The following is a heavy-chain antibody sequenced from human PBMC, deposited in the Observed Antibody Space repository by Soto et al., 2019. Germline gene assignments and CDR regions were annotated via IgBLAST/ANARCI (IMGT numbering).Heavy chain of an antibody. V-gene: IGHV1-18*04. CDR2: ISAYNGNT. D-gene: IGHD3-3*01. CDR3: ARDGLGILGYYDFWSGYLYCSGGSCYFDY. CDR1: GYTFTSYG. J-gene: IGHJ4*02. Sequence: ASVKVSCKASGYTFTSYGISWVRQAPGQGLEWMGWISAYNGNTNYAQKLQGRVTITTDTSTSTAYVELRSLRSDDTAVYYCARDGLGILGYYDFWSGYLYCSGGSCYFDYWGQGTLVTVSS.